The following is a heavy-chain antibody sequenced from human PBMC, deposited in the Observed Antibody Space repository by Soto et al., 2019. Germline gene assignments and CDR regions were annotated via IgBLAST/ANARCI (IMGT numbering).Heavy chain of an antibody. V-gene: IGHV4-59*08. CDR1: GGSISSYY. D-gene: IGHD2-15*01. J-gene: IGHJ6*03. Sequence: SETLSLTCTVSGGSISSYYWSWIRQPPGKGLEWIGYIYYSGSTNYNPSLKSRVTISVDTSKNQFSLKLSSVTAADTAVYYCARQQRGYCSGGSCYYMDVWGKGTTVTVSS. CDR2: IYYSGST. CDR3: ARQQRGYCSGGSCYYMDV.